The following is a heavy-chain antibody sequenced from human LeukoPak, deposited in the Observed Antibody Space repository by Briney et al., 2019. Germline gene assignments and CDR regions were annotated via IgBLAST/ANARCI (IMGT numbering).Heavy chain of an antibody. V-gene: IGHV1-69*04. Sequence: VASVKVSCKASGGTFSSYAISWVRQAPGQGLEWMGRIIPILGIANYAQKFQGRVTITADKSTSTAYMELSSLRSEDTAVYYCARSRGDCSGGSCYSSGWFDPWGQGTLVTVSS. D-gene: IGHD2-15*01. J-gene: IGHJ5*02. CDR3: ARSRGDCSGGSCYSSGWFDP. CDR2: IIPILGIA. CDR1: GGTFSSYA.